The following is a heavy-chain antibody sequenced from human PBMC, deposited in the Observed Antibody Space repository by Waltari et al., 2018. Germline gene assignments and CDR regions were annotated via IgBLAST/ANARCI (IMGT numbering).Heavy chain of an antibody. V-gene: IGHV3-21*01. Sequence: EVQLVESGGGMFKPGGSLGLYCAAAGFILMCNNRNWVRQAPGKGLEWVSSISSSSNYIYYAHSVKGRFTISRDNAKNSLYLQMNSLRGEDTAIYYCAKGFPTPYYFDYWGQGTLVTVSS. CDR1: GFILMCNN. J-gene: IGHJ4*02. CDR3: AKGFPTPYYFDY. CDR2: ISSSSNYI.